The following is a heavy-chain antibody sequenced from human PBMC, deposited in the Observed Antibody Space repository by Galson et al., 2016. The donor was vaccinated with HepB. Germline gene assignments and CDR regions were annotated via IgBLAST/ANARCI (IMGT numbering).Heavy chain of an antibody. V-gene: IGHV3-23*01. J-gene: IGHJ4*02. Sequence: SLRLSCAASGFTFSTYAMNWVRQAPGKGLEWVSAISAIGSATGHYTYYTASVEGRFTISRDNSKNTLYLQVNSLRAEDTAVYYCAKEDGSYFDYWGQGTLVTVSS. D-gene: IGHD1-26*01. CDR2: ISAIGSATGHYT. CDR1: GFTFSTYA. CDR3: AKEDGSYFDY.